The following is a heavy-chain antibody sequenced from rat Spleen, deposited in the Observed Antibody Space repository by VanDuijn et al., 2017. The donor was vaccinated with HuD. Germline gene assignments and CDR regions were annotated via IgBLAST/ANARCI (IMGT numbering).Heavy chain of an antibody. CDR2: INPVGSGT. CDR3: ARKSGVKVVES. J-gene: IGHJ4*01. D-gene: IGHD4-5*01. Sequence: EVQLVESGGGLVQPGSSLKLSCAASGFTFSDYDMAWVRQAPGKGLEWVATINPVGSGTYYPDTVRGRFVISTDDAKNTGYLPMNNLRAEDAAMHYRARKSGVKVVESWGERASV. CDR1: GFTFSDYD. V-gene: IGHV5-35*01.